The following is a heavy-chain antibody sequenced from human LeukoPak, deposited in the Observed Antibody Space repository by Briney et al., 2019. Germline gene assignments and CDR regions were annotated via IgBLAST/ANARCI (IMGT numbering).Heavy chain of an antibody. CDR1: GFTFSNYW. CDR2: INSDGSST. Sequence: GGSLRLSCAASGFTFSNYWMHWARHAPGKGLVWVSRINSDGSSTSYADSVKGRFTISRDNAKNTLYLQMNSLRVEDTAVYYCARDYGRSRDYGMDVWGPGTTVTVSS. V-gene: IGHV3-74*01. D-gene: IGHD3-10*01. CDR3: ARDYGRSRDYGMDV. J-gene: IGHJ6*02.